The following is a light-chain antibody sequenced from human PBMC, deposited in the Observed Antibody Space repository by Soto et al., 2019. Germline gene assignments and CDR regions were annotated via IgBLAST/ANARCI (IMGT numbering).Light chain of an antibody. V-gene: IGKV1-5*01. CDR2: DAS. CDR1: QSISSW. J-gene: IGKJ1*01. Sequence: DIQMTQSPSTLSASVGDRVTITCRASQSISSWLAWYQQKPGKAPKLLIYDASSLESGVPSRFSGSGSGTEFTLTISSLQPDDFATYYCQQYHTWWTFGQGTKVDI. CDR3: QQYHTWWT.